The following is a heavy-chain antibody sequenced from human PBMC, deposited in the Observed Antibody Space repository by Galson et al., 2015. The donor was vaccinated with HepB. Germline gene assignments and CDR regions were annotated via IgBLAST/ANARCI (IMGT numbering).Heavy chain of an antibody. D-gene: IGHD3-3*01. J-gene: IGHJ6*02. Sequence: SLRLSCAASGFTFSSYSMNWVRQAPGKGLEWVSSISSSSSYIYYADSVKGRFTISRDNAKNSLYLQMNSLRAEDTAVYYCARLNVPYYDFWSGYGPDTYYYGMDVWGQGTTVTVSS. CDR2: ISSSSSYI. CDR3: ARLNVPYYDFWSGYGPDTYYYGMDV. V-gene: IGHV3-21*01. CDR1: GFTFSSYS.